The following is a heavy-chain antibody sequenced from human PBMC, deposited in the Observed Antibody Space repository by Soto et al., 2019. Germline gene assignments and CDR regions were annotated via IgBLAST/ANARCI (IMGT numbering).Heavy chain of an antibody. CDR1: GGSISIYY. Sequence: SDTLSLTSTVSGGSISIYYLGWTRQPAGKGLERIGRIYTSGSTNYNPSLKSRVTMSVDTSKNQFSLKLSSVTAADTAVYYCARACSSNSCYDVFDYWGQGTLVTVSS. J-gene: IGHJ4*02. CDR3: ARACSSNSCYDVFDY. CDR2: IYTSGST. V-gene: IGHV4-4*07. D-gene: IGHD2-2*01.